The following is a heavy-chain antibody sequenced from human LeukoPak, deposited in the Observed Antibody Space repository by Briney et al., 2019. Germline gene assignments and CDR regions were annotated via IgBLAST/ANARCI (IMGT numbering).Heavy chain of an antibody. J-gene: IGHJ6*03. CDR2: ISGSGGST. CDR3: ARDRGKYYMDV. D-gene: IGHD3-10*01. V-gene: IGHV3-23*01. CDR1: GFTFSSYA. Sequence: GGSLRLSCAASGFTFSSYAMSWVRQAPGKGLEWVSGISGSGGSTYYADSVKGRFTISRDNAKNSLYLQMNSLRAEDTAVYYCARDRGKYYMDVWGKGTTVTVSS.